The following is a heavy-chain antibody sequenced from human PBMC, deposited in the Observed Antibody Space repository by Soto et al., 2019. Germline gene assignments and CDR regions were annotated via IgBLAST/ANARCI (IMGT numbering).Heavy chain of an antibody. CDR1: GYTFTNYP. J-gene: IGHJ4*02. CDR2: INVGNGNI. V-gene: IGHV1-3*01. Sequence: ASVKVSCKASGYTFTNYPIHWVRQAPGQGLEWMGWINVGNGNIKYSQKFQGRVTMTRDTSASTAYMELSSLRSGDTAVYYCARSIVVVTAADYWGQGTLGTVSS. D-gene: IGHD2-21*02. CDR3: ARSIVVVTAADY.